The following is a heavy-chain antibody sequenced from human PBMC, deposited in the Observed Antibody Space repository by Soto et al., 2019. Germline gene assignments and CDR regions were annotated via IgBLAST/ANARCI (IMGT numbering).Heavy chain of an antibody. CDR3: ARGPRAPPPHDYGMDV. CDR1: GFTFSSHV. V-gene: IGHV3-23*01. J-gene: IGHJ6*01. CDR2: ISGGGGTT. Sequence: GGSLRLSCAASGFTFSSHVMNWVRQAPGKGLEWVAAISGGGGTTYYGDSVEGRFTVSRDNSKNTLYLQMNSLRADDTAVYYCARGPRAPPPHDYGMDVWGQGTTVTVXS.